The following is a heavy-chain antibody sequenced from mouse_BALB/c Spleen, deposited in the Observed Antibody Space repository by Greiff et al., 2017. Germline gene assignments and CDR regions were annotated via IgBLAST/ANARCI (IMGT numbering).Heavy chain of an antibody. Sequence: EVHLVESGGGLVQPGGSLKLSCAASGFTFSSYSMSWVRQTPEKRLEWVAYISNGGGSTYYPDTVKGRFTISRDNAKNTLYLQMSSLKSEDTAMYYCARRSSYGDYWGQGTSVTVSS. CDR3: ARRSSYGDY. CDR2: ISNGGGST. CDR1: GFTFSSYS. V-gene: IGHV5-12-2*01. D-gene: IGHD1-1*01. J-gene: IGHJ4*01.